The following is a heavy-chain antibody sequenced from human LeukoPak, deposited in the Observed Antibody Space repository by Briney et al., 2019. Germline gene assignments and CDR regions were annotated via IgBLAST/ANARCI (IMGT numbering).Heavy chain of an antibody. D-gene: IGHD6-13*01. CDR2: ISGSGGST. V-gene: IGHV3-23*01. CDR3: ARATSSSWVTGAFDI. Sequence: GGSLRLSCAASGFTFSSCAMSWVREAPGKGLEWVSAISGSGGSTYYADSVKGRFTISRDNSKNTLYLQMNSLRAEDTAVYYCARATSSSWVTGAFDIWGQGTMVTVSS. J-gene: IGHJ3*02. CDR1: GFTFSSCA.